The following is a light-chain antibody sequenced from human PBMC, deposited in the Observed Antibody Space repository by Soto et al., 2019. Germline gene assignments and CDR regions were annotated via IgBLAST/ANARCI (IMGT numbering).Light chain of an antibody. CDR1: RSNIGAGYD. Sequence: QSVLTQPPSVSGAPGQRGTISCTGSRSNIGAGYDVHWYQQLPGTAPKLLIYGNSNRPSGVPDRFSGSKSGTSASLAITGLQAEDEADYYCQSYDSSLSGSVVFGGGTKLTVL. CDR2: GNS. V-gene: IGLV1-40*01. CDR3: QSYDSSLSGSVV. J-gene: IGLJ2*01.